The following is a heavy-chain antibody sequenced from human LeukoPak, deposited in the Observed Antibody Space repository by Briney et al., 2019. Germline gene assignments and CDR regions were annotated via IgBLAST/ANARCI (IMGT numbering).Heavy chain of an antibody. V-gene: IGHV3-53*01. CDR2: IYSGGST. CDR3: ARVAPRHNYGAIEY. CDR1: GFTVSSNY. J-gene: IGHJ4*02. D-gene: IGHD4/OR15-4a*01. Sequence: GSLRLSCAASGFTVSSNYMSWVRQAPGKGLEWVSVIYSGGSTYYADSVKGRFTISRDNSKNTLYLQMNSLRAEDTAVYYCARVAPRHNYGAIEYWGQGTLVTVSS.